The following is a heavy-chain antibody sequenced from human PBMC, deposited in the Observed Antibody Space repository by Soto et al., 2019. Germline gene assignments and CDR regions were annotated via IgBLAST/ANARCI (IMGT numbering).Heavy chain of an antibody. CDR2: ISWNSGSI. CDR3: AKDSSSSLRRGHDY. D-gene: IGHD6-13*01. J-gene: IGHJ4*02. CDR1: GFTFDDYA. V-gene: IGHV3-9*01. Sequence: PGGSLRLSCAASGFTFDDYAMHWVRQAPGKGLEWVSGISWNSGSIGYADSVKGRFTISRDNAKNSLYLQMNSLRAEDTALYYCAKDSSSSLRRGHDYWGQGTLVTVST.